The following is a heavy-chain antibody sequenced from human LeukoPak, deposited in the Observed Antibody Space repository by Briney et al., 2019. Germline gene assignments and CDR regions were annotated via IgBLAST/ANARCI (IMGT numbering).Heavy chain of an antibody. CDR3: ARTSTTGYTNDY. CDR1: TFTFSTYS. Sequence: GGSLRLTCSASTFTFSTYSMNWVRQAPGKGLEWVSYITSDGKIIHYADSVKGRFTISRDNAKNSLYLQMNSLRAEDTALYYCARTSTTGYTNDYWGQGTLVTVSS. V-gene: IGHV3-48*04. CDR2: ITSDGKII. J-gene: IGHJ4*02. D-gene: IGHD5-12*01.